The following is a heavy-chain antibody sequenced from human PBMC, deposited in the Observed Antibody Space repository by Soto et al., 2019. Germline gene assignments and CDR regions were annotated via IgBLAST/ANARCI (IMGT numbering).Heavy chain of an antibody. CDR1: GYTFTSYY. J-gene: IGHJ5*02. D-gene: IGHD6-19*01. CDR3: ARSGGVAGSLPVDP. V-gene: IGHV1-46*01. CDR2: INPSGGST. Sequence: ASVKFSCKSSGYTFTSYYMHCVRPAPGQGLEWMGIINPSGGSTSYAQKFQGRVTMTRDTSTSTVYMELSSLRSEDTAVYYCARSGGVAGSLPVDPWGQGTLVNVSA.